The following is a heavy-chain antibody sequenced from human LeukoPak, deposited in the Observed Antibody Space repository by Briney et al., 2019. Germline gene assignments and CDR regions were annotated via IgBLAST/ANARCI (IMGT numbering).Heavy chain of an antibody. CDR2: LSGSGGAT. D-gene: IGHD3-16*01. J-gene: IGHJ4*02. CDR1: GFTFSSYA. CDR3: AKEYVHFDY. V-gene: IGHV3-23*01. Sequence: PGGSLRLSCAASGFTFSSYAMSWVRQAPGKGLEWVSGLSGSGGATYYADSVKGRFTISRGTSKNTLYLQMNGLRAEDTALYYCAKEYVHFDYWGQGTLVTVSS.